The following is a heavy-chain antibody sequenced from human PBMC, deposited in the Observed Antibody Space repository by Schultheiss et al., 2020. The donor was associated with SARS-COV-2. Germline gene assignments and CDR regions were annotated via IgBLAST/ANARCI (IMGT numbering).Heavy chain of an antibody. CDR2: IKQDGSVE. J-gene: IGHJ4*02. CDR3: VKEGDEMGTS. V-gene: IGHV3-7*03. Sequence: GGSQRLSCAASGFTFRSYWMDWVRQAPGKGLQWVANIKQDGSVEHYVDSVRGRFFISRDNAKNSLDLQMNNLRVDDTAVYYCVKEGDEMGTSWGQGTLVTVSS. CDR1: GFTFRSYW. D-gene: IGHD5-24*01.